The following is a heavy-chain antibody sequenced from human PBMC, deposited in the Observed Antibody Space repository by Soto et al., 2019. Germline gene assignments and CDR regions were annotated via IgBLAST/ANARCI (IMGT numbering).Heavy chain of an antibody. CDR2: TRNKANSYTT. Sequence: GGSLRLSCAASGFTFSSYGMHWVRQAPGKGLEWVGRTRNKANSYTTEYAASVKGRFTISRDDSKNSLYLQMNSLKTEDTAVYYCARVSPLDYFDYWGQGTLVTVSS. CDR3: ARVSPLDYFDY. J-gene: IGHJ4*02. D-gene: IGHD6-6*01. V-gene: IGHV3-72*01. CDR1: GFTFSSYG.